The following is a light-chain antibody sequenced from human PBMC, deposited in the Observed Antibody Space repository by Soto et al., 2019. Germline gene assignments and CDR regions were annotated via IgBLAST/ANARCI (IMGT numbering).Light chain of an antibody. J-gene: IGKJ1*01. CDR2: LGS. CDR1: QRLLHSDGYNY. CDR3: MQALATVWT. Sequence: DIVMTQSPLSLSVTPGEPASISCRSSQRLLHSDGYNYVDWYLQKPGQSPQVLIYLGSHRASGGPDRFSGSGSGKDFTLKISRVEAEDVGVYFCMQALATVWTFDQGTKVEI. V-gene: IGKV2-28*01.